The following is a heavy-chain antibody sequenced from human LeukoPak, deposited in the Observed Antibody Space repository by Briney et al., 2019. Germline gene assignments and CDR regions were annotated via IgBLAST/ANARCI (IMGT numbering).Heavy chain of an antibody. D-gene: IGHD4-17*01. Sequence: GGSLRLSCAASGFTVSSNYMSWVRQAPGKGLEWVSVIYSGGSTYYADSVKGRFTISRDNSKNTPYLQMNSLRAEDTAVYYCAKDLAYGDYFDYWGQGTLVTVSS. J-gene: IGHJ4*02. V-gene: IGHV3-53*01. CDR3: AKDLAYGDYFDY. CDR1: GFTVSSNY. CDR2: IYSGGST.